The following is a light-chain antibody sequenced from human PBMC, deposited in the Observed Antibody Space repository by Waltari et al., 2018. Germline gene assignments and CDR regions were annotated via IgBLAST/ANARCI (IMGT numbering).Light chain of an antibody. CDR1: NIGSQS. CDR2: DDT. Sequence: SYVLTQPPSVSVAPGKTARITWGGNNIGSQSVHWYQQKPGQAPVLVIFDDTERPSGIPERISGSDSGKTATLTISSVEAGDEADYYCQVWDSRSDQYVFGPGTKVTVL. J-gene: IGLJ1*01. CDR3: QVWDSRSDQYV. V-gene: IGLV3-21*04.